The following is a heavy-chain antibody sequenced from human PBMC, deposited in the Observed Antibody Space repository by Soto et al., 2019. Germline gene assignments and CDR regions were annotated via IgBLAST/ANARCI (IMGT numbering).Heavy chain of an antibody. V-gene: IGHV4-39*01. CDR2: IYNSGRS. CDR3: ARHRGPTRTDY. D-gene: IGHD1-1*01. CDR1: GDSISTSSDY. J-gene: IGHJ4*02. Sequence: QLQLQESGPGLVKPSETLSLTCTVSGDSISTSSDYWGWIRQPPGKGLEWIGTIYNSGRSYYNPSLKSRVSLSVDTSKNQFSLKLSSVTAADAGLYYCARHRGPTRTDYWGQGTLVTVS.